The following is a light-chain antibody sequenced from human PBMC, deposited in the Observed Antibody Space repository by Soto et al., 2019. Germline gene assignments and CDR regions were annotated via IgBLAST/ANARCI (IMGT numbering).Light chain of an antibody. CDR2: GAS. V-gene: IGKV3-20*01. CDR1: QSVSSSF. Sequence: EIMLTRSPGTLSLSPGERANLSCRAIQSVSSSFLAWYQQKPGQAPRLLIYGASIRATGIPDRFSGSGSGTDFTLTISRLEPEDFAMYLCQHYGTSLWTFGQGTKVDIK. J-gene: IGKJ1*01. CDR3: QHYGTSLWT.